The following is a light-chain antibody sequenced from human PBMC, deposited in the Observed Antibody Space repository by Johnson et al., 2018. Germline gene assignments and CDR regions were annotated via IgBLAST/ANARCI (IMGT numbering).Light chain of an antibody. V-gene: IGLV1-51*02. CDR1: RSNIGNNY. CDR3: GTWDSSLSAGNV. Sequence: QSVLTQPPSVSAAPGQKVTISCSGSRSNIGNNYVSWYQQLPGTAPKLIIYENNKRPSGIPDRFSGSKSGTSATLGITVLQTGDEADYYCGTWDSSLSAGNVFGTGTKATV. J-gene: IGLJ1*01. CDR2: ENN.